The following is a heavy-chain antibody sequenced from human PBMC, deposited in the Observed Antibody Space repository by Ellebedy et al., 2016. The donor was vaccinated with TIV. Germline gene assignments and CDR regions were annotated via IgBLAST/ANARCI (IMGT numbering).Heavy chain of an antibody. V-gene: IGHV1-46*01. J-gene: IGHJ4*02. Sequence: ASVKVSCKASGYTFTSYYMHWVRQAPGQGLEWMGIINPSGGSTSYAQKFQGRVPMTRDTSTSTVYMELSSLRSEDTAVYYCARDRRYCSGSSCSFYFDYWGQGTLVTVSS. CDR2: INPSGGST. CDR3: ARDRRYCSGSSCSFYFDY. D-gene: IGHD2-15*01. CDR1: GYTFTSYY.